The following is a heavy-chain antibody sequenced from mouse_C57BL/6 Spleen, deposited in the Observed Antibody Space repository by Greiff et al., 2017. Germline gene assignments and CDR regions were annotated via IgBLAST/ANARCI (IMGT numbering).Heavy chain of an antibody. D-gene: IGHD2-3*01. J-gene: IGHJ2*01. V-gene: IGHV6-3*01. CDR3: SGVVDDGYY. CDR1: GFTFSNYW. Sequence: EVKLVESGGGLVQPGGSMKLSCVASGFTFSNYWMNWVRPSPEKGLAWVAQIRCKSGNYETHYAESVKGRFTISRDDYTSSGFLQMNHLRAEDTGIYYFSGVVDDGYYWGQGTTLTVSS. CDR2: IRCKSGNYET.